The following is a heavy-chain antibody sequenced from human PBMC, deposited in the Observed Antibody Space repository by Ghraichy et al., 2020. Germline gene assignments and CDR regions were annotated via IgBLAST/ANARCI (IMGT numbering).Heavy chain of an antibody. Sequence: GGSLRLSCAASGFTFSSYSMNWVRQASGKGLEWVSSISSSSSNIYYADSVKGRFTISRENAKNSLYLQMNSLRAEDTAVYYCAREGMAVAGLNFFFDNWGQGILVSVSS. CDR3: AREGMAVAGLNFFFDN. CDR2: ISSSSSNI. V-gene: IGHV3-21*01. CDR1: GFTFSSYS. D-gene: IGHD6-13*01. J-gene: IGHJ4*02.